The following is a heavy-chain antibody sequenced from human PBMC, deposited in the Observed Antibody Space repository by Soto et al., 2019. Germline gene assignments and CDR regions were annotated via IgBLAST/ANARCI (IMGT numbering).Heavy chain of an antibody. CDR1: GFTFSSYA. Sequence: PGGSLRLSCAASGFTFSSYAMHWVRQAPGKGLEWVAVISYDGSNKYYADSVKGRFTISRDNSKNTLYLQMNSLRAEDTAVYYCAREIAVAGTGGVVGYWGQGTLVTVS. D-gene: IGHD6-19*01. CDR3: AREIAVAGTGGVVGY. CDR2: ISYDGSNK. J-gene: IGHJ4*02. V-gene: IGHV3-30-3*01.